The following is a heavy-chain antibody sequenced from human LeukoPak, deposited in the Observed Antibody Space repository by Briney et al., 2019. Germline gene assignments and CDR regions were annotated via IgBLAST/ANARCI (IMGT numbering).Heavy chain of an antibody. Sequence: GSLRLSCAASGFTFSSYAMSWVRQPPGKGLEWIASIFYSGSTYHNPSLKSRVTISVDTSKSQFSLKLSSVTAADTAVYFCARHPLKAYVSDWFDPWGQGTLVTVSS. CDR3: ARHPLKAYVSDWFDP. CDR1: GFTFSSYA. J-gene: IGHJ5*02. V-gene: IGHV4-39*01. CDR2: IFYSGST. D-gene: IGHD3-10*02.